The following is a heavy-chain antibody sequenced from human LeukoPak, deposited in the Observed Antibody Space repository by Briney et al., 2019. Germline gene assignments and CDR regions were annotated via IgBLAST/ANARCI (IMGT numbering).Heavy chain of an antibody. CDR3: ARVRVVPAAIRKSWFDP. D-gene: IGHD2-2*02. V-gene: IGHV4-31*03. CDR2: IYYSGST. J-gene: IGHJ5*02. CDR1: GGSISSGGYY. Sequence: SETLSLTCTVSGGSISSGGYYWSWIRQHPGKGLEWIGYIYYSGSTYYNPSLKSRVTISVDTSKNQFSLKLSSVTAADTAVYYCARVRVVPAAIRKSWFDPWGQGTLVTVSS.